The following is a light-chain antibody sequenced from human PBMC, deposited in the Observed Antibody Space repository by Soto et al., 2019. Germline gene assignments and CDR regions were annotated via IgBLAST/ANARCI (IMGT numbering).Light chain of an antibody. CDR1: QSVSSSY. Sequence: EIVLTQSPGTLSLSPGERATLSCRASQSVSSSYLAWYQQTPGQAPRLLIYGASSRATGIPDRFSGSRSGTDFTHTISRLETEDFAVYYCQQYDSSPRTFGRGTKVEIK. CDR2: GAS. V-gene: IGKV3-20*01. J-gene: IGKJ4*01. CDR3: QQYDSSPRT.